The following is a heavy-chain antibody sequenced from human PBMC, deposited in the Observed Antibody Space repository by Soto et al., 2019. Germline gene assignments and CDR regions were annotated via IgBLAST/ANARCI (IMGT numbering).Heavy chain of an antibody. Sequence: QVQLLQSGAEVKKPGASVKVSCKASGYTFTSYYMHWVRQAPGQGLEWMGIINPSGGSTSYAQKFQGRVTMTRDTSTSTVYMELSSLRSEDTAVYYCARLYRPSGIAAAGSVYWGQGTLVTVSS. V-gene: IGHV1-46*01. CDR1: GYTFTSYY. CDR3: ARLYRPSGIAAAGSVY. J-gene: IGHJ4*02. D-gene: IGHD6-13*01. CDR2: INPSGGST.